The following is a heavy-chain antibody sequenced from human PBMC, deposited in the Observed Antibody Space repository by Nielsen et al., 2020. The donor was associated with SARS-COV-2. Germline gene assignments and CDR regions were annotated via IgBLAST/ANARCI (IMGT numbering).Heavy chain of an antibody. J-gene: IGHJ5*02. D-gene: IGHD2-21*02. V-gene: IGHV1-69*13. Sequence: SVKVSCKASGGTFSRDAISWMRQAPGQGLEWMGRIIPISGTVNYAQKFQDRVTIIADESTSTAYMELSSLRSEDTAVYYCAREGGTYCGGDCYLNWFDPWGQGTLVTVSS. CDR2: IIPISGTV. CDR1: GGTFSRDA. CDR3: AREGGTYCGGDCYLNWFDP.